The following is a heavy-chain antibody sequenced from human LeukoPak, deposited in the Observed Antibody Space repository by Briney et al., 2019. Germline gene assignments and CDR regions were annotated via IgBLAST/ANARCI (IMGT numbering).Heavy chain of an antibody. Sequence: ASVKVSCKASGYTFTSYDINWVRQATGQGLEWMGWMNPNSANTGYAQKFQGRVTITRNTSISTTYMELSSLRSEDTAVYYCARDVEDYCSSTSCYTRNYYYYYMDVWGKGTTVTVSS. CDR3: ARDVEDYCSSTSCYTRNYYYYYMDV. V-gene: IGHV1-8*03. D-gene: IGHD2-2*02. CDR2: MNPNSANT. CDR1: GYTFTSYD. J-gene: IGHJ6*03.